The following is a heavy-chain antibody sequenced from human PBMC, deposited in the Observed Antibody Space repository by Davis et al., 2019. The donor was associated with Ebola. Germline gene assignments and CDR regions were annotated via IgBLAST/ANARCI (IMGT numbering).Heavy chain of an antibody. CDR1: GYSFTTYW. Sequence: GESLKISCKGSGYSFTTYWIGWVRQMPGKGLEWMGIIYPGDSDTRYSPSFQGQVTISADKSISTAYLQWSSLKASDTAMYYCAIITSIAAAGPPHDPLYGMDVWGQGTTVTVSS. CDR2: IYPGDSDT. J-gene: IGHJ6*02. D-gene: IGHD6-13*01. V-gene: IGHV5-51*01. CDR3: AIITSIAAAGPPHDPLYGMDV.